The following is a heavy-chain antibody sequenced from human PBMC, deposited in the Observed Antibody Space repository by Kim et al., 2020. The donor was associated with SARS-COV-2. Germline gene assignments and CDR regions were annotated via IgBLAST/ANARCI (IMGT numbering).Heavy chain of an antibody. CDR1: GTSISSYY. CDR2: IYTGATT. J-gene: IGHJ5*02. D-gene: IGHD2-2*01. V-gene: IGHV4-4*07. CDR3: ARDRSTTWSDSNWFDP. Sequence: SETLSLTCTVSGTSISSYYWSWIRQTAGKGLEWIGRIYTGATTKCNPSLKSRVTISVDMSKNQLSLELSSVTAADTAVYYCARDRSTTWSDSNWFDPWGQGTLVTVSS.